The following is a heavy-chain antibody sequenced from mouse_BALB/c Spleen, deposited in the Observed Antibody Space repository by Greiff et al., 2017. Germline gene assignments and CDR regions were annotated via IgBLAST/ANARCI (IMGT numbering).Heavy chain of an antibody. J-gene: IGHJ3*01. V-gene: IGHV5-6-3*01. D-gene: IGHD1-2*01. CDR3: ARPTATWFAY. Sequence: EVKLMESGGGLVQPGGSLKLSCAASGFTFSSYGMSWVRQTPDKRLELVATINSNGGSTYYPDSVKGRFTISRDNAKNTLYLQMSSLKSEDTAMYYSARPTATWFAYWGQGTLVTVAA. CDR1: GFTFSSYG. CDR2: INSNGGST.